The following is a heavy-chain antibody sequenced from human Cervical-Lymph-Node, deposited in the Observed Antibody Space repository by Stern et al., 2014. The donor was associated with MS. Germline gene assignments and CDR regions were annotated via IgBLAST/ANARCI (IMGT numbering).Heavy chain of an antibody. CDR1: GFTFRNYA. V-gene: IGHV3-23*04. J-gene: IGHJ6*02. CDR2: ISVSGSRT. CDR3: AKDYDGMGV. Sequence: EMQLVESGGGLVQPGGSLRLSCAASGFTFRNYAMTWVRQAPGKGLKWVSTISVSGSRTFYADSVKGRSTISRDNSKNTVYLQVNNLRAADTAVYYCAKDYDGMGVWGQGTTVTVSS.